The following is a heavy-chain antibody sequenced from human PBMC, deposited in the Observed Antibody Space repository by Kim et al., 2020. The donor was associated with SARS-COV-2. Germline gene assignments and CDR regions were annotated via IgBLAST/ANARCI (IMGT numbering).Heavy chain of an antibody. J-gene: IGHJ4*02. CDR3: AREYSSSHGGYY. Sequence: YYADSVKGRFTISRDNAKNSLYLQMNSLRAEDTAVYYCAREYSSSHGGYYWGQGTLVTVSS. D-gene: IGHD6-6*01. V-gene: IGHV3-48*03.